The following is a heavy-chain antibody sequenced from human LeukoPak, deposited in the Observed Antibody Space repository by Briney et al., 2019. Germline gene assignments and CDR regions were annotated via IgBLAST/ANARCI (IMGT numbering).Heavy chain of an antibody. CDR3: ARGDAFSGAH. CDR1: GFSFTNFW. CDR2: IHPEGNEK. D-gene: IGHD3-10*01. Sequence: GGSLRLSCAVSGFSFTNFWMSWVRPAPGRGLEWVANIHPEGNEKYHVESVKGRFTISRDNTKNLLFLQMNGLRVEDTAVYYCARGDAFSGAHWGQGTLVTASS. V-gene: IGHV3-7*04. J-gene: IGHJ4*02.